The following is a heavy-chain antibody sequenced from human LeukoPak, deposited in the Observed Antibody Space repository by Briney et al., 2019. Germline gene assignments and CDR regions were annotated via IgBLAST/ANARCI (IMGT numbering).Heavy chain of an antibody. CDR3: AKDTQIVVATPGDY. D-gene: IGHD3-22*01. CDR1: GFTFSSYA. Sequence: GGSLRLSCAASGFTFSSYAMSWVRQAPGKGLEWVSATSGSGGSTYYADSVKGRFTISRDNSKNTLYLQMNSLRAEDTAVYYCAKDTQIVVATPGDYWGQGTLVTVSS. CDR2: TSGSGGST. V-gene: IGHV3-23*01. J-gene: IGHJ4*02.